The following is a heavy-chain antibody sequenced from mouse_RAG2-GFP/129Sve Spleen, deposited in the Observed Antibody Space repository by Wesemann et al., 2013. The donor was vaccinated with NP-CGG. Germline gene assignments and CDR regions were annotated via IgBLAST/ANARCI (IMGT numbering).Heavy chain of an antibody. J-gene: IGHJ2*01. CDR3: ARDGYYYFDY. D-gene: IGHD2-3*01. CDR2: INPGSDGT. V-gene: IGHV1-54*01. CDR1: GYAFTNYL. Sequence: QVQLQQSGAELVRPGTSVKVSCKASGYAFTNYLIEWVKQRPGQGLEWIGVINPGSDGTDYNEKFKGRATLTADKSSSTAYMQLSSLKSEDSAVYFCARDGYYYFDYWGAKGHHSHSLL.